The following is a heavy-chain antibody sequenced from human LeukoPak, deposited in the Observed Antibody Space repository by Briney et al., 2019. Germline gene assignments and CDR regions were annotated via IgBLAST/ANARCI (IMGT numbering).Heavy chain of an antibody. J-gene: IGHJ4*02. Sequence: SSETLSLTCTVSLDSTTSNFWSWVRQPPGKGLEWIGEIHRSGSPNYNPSLQSRVTISIDRSRNQIALELSSVTAADTAVYYCARAPTSTVTYYFDYWGQGTLVTVSS. CDR1: LDSTTSNF. D-gene: IGHD4-17*01. CDR2: IHRSGSP. CDR3: ARAPTSTVTYYFDY. V-gene: IGHV4-4*02.